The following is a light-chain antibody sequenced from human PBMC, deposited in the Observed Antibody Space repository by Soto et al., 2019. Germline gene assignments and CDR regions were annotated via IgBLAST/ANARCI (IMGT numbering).Light chain of an antibody. CDR3: SSYTGTSALIL. V-gene: IGLV2-14*01. Sequence: QSVVTQPASVSGSPGQSITISCTGTSSDVGGYDYVSWYQQYPGKAPRLIIYEVSNRPSGVSNRFSGSKSGNRASLTISGLRAEDEGDYLCSSYTGTSALILFGGGTKVTVL. CDR1: SSDVGGYDY. CDR2: EVS. J-gene: IGLJ2*01.